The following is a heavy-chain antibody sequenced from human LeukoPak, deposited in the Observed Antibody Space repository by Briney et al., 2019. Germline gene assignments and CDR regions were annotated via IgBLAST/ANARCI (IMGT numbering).Heavy chain of an antibody. CDR3: AKSYDISRFYPY. V-gene: IGHV3-23*01. D-gene: IGHD3-22*01. Sequence: GGSLRLSCAASGFTFSTFTMSWVRQTPGKGLEWVSVISGGGGSTDYADSVKGRFTVSRDNSKNTLYLQMDGLTVEDTAVYYCAKSYDISRFYPYWGQGTLVTVSS. CDR2: ISGGGGST. J-gene: IGHJ4*02. CDR1: GFTFSTFT.